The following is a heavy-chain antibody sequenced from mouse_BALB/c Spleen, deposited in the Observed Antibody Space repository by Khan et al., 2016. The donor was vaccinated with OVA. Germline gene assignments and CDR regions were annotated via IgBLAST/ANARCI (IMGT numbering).Heavy chain of an antibody. V-gene: IGHV1-7*01. CDR2: INPTSGYT. CDR1: GYTFTSYW. Sequence: VQLQQSGAELAKPGASVKMSCTASGYTFTSYWMHWIKQRPGQGLEWIGYINPTSGYTDYNQKFKDKATLTEDKSSSTAYMQLSSLTSDDSAVYYCARDRIDYWGQGTALTVSS. J-gene: IGHJ2*01. CDR3: ARDRIDY.